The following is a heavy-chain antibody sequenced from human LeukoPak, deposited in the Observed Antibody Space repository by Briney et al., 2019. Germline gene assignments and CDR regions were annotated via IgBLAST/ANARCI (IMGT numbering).Heavy chain of an antibody. D-gene: IGHD3-10*01. CDR3: ARHTGEGSGSYYGFDY. V-gene: IGHV4-59*08. J-gene: IGHJ4*02. CDR1: GGSISSYY. Sequence: PSETLSLTCTVSGGSISSYYWSWIRQPPGKGLEWIGYIYYSGSTNYNPSLKSRVTISVDTSKNQFSLKLSSVTAADTAVYYCARHTGEGSGSYYGFDYWGQGTLVTVSS. CDR2: IYYSGST.